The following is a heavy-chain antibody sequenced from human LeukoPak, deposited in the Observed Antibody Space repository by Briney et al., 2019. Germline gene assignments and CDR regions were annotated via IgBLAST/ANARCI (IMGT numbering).Heavy chain of an antibody. Sequence: PGGSLRLSCAASGFTFSSYSMNWVRQAPGKGLEWVSSISSSSSYIYYADSVKGRFTISRDNAKNSLYLQMNSLRAEDTAVYYCARDRTPNRYFDLRNYYGMDVWGQGTTVTVSS. J-gene: IGHJ6*02. V-gene: IGHV3-21*01. CDR2: ISSSSSYI. CDR1: GFTFSSYS. CDR3: ARDRTPNRYFDLRNYYGMDV. D-gene: IGHD3-9*01.